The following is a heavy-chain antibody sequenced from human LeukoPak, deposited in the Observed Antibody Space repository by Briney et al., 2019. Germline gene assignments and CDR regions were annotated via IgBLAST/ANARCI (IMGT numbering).Heavy chain of an antibody. CDR2: ISASGIT. J-gene: IGHJ6*02. Sequence: GGSLRLSCASSKFTFSSYTMAWVRQAPGKGLEWVSLISASGITYNADSVKGRFTISTDSSRTTLFLQMNSLRAEDTARYYCARYCGSSSCSTFSSYFGMDVWGLGTTVTVSS. D-gene: IGHD2-2*01. CDR1: KFTFSSYT. V-gene: IGHV3-23*01. CDR3: ARYCGSSSCSTFSSYFGMDV.